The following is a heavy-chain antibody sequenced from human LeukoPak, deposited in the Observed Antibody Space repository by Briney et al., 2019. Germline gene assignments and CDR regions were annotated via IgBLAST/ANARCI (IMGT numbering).Heavy chain of an antibody. J-gene: IGHJ4*02. D-gene: IGHD3-9*01. CDR1: GFTFSRYG. CDR3: ARGWYYAILPGPQGADL. Sequence: GWSLRLTCPACGFTFSRYGLHWVRQAPGKGLEWVAVIWYDGSDKYYADSVTGRFTISRDDSRHTLYLQMNSLRAEDSAVYYCARGWYYAILPGPQGADLWGQGTLVIVSS. V-gene: IGHV3-33*01. CDR2: IWYDGSDK.